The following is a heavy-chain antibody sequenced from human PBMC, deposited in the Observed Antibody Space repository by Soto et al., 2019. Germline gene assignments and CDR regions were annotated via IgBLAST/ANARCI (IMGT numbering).Heavy chain of an antibody. V-gene: IGHV3-7*03. CDR3: ARGGYWNYNYYGMDV. CDR2: IKQDGSEK. J-gene: IGHJ6*02. D-gene: IGHD1-7*01. Sequence: PGGSLRLSCAASGFTFSSYWMSWVRQAPGKGLEWVANIKQDGSEKYYVDSVKGRFTISRDNAKNSLYLQMNSLRAEDTAVYYCARGGYWNYNYYGMDVWGQGTTVTVSS. CDR1: GFTFSSYW.